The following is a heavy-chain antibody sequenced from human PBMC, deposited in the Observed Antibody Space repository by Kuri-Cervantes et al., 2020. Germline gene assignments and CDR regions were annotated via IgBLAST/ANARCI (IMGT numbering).Heavy chain of an antibody. CDR1: GFTFSSYA. CDR3: ARDPRSYYIGRLDY. D-gene: IGHD3-10*01. V-gene: IGHV3-30-3*01. Sequence: GGSLRLSCAASGFTFSSYAMHWVRQAPGKGLEWVAVISYDGSNKYYAGSVKGRFTISRDNSKNTLYLQMNSLRAEDTAVYYCARDPRSYYIGRLDYWGQGTLVTVSS. J-gene: IGHJ4*02. CDR2: ISYDGSNK.